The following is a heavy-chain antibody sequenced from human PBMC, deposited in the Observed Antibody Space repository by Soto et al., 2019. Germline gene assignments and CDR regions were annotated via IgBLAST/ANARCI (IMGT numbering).Heavy chain of an antibody. Sequence: GASVKVSCKASGYTFTSYGISWVRQAPGQGLEWMGWISAYNGSTNYAQKLQGRVTMTTDTSTSTAYMELRSLRSDDTAVYYCARDGFKRLVPAPNDYWGQGTLVTVSS. CDR2: ISAYNGST. V-gene: IGHV1-18*01. J-gene: IGHJ4*02. CDR1: GYTFTSYG. CDR3: ARDGFKRLVPAPNDY. D-gene: IGHD6-13*01.